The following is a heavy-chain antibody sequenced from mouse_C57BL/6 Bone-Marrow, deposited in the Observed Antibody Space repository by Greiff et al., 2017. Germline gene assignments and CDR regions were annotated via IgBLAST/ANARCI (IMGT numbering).Heavy chain of an antibody. CDR2: IYPGSGST. J-gene: IGHJ4*01. V-gene: IGHV1-55*01. Sequence: QVQLQQPGAELVKPGASVKMSCKASGYTFTSYWITWVKPRPGQGLEWIGDIYPGSGSTNYNEKFKSKATLTVDTSSSTAYMQLSSLTSEDSAVYYGARRGGPAQANYDAMDYWGQGTSVTVSS. D-gene: IGHD3-2*02. CDR3: ARRGGPAQANYDAMDY. CDR1: GYTFTSYW.